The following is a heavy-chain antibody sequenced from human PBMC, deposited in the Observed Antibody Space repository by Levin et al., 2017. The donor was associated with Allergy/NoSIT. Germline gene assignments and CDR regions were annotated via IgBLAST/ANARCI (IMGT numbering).Heavy chain of an antibody. CDR1: GFTFSSYA. V-gene: IGHV3-30*04. J-gene: IGHJ4*02. D-gene: IGHD2-15*01. CDR2: ISYDGSNK. Sequence: PGGSLRLSCAASGFTFSSYAMHWVRQAPGKGLEWVAVISYDGSNKYYADSVKGRFTISRDNSKNTLYLQMNSLRAEDTAVYYCARDPDLYCSGGSCYSGWFDYWGQGTLVTVSS. CDR3: ARDPDLYCSGGSCYSGWFDY.